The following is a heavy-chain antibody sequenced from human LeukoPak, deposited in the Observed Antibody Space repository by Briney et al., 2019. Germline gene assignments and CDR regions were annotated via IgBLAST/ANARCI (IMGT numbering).Heavy chain of an antibody. CDR2: SCFSLTT. D-gene: IGHD3-10*01. CDR3: ARHLRGGTIWFDY. Sequence: SETLSLTCTVSGGSFSSGSYYWGWVRQPRGMVLEWIGSSCFSLTTYYNLSLKSRVTLSVDTSKNQFSLKLSSVTAADTAIYYCARHLRGGTIWFDYWGQETLVTVSS. V-gene: IGHV4-39*01. CDR1: GGSFSSGSYY. J-gene: IGHJ4*02.